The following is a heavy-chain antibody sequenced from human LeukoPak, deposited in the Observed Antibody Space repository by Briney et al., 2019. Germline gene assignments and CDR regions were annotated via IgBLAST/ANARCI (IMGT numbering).Heavy chain of an antibody. J-gene: IGHJ4*02. CDR1: GFTFSNYA. Sequence: PGGSLRLSCAASGFTFSNYAMSWVRQAPGKGLEWVSAISGSGGSTYYADSVKGRFTISRDNSKNTLYLQMNSLRAEDTAVYYCAKDRRGYCSSTSCLRGNFDYWGQGTLVTVSS. V-gene: IGHV3-23*01. D-gene: IGHD2-2*01. CDR3: AKDRRGYCSSTSCLRGNFDY. CDR2: ISGSGGST.